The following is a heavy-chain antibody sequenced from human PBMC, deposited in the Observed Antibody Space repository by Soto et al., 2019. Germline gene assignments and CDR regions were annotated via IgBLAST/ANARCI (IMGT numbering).Heavy chain of an antibody. CDR3: ARGGGFFDY. J-gene: IGHJ4*02. CDR2: ISISSSTR. V-gene: IGHV3-48*02. D-gene: IGHD3-10*01. CDR1: GFTFSIYV. Sequence: PGGSMRLSCAASGFTFSIYVINWVRQAPGKGLEWVSYISISSSTRYYADSVRGRFTISRDNAKNSLYLQMNSLRDEDTAVYYCARGGGFFDYWGQGTLVTVSS.